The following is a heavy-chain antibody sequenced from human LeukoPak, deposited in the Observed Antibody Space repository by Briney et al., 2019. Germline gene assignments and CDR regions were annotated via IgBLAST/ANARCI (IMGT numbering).Heavy chain of an antibody. CDR3: ATYYDFWSGHPYYFDY. J-gene: IGHJ4*02. CDR1: GFTFSSYG. CDR2: ISYDGSNK. V-gene: IGHV3-30*03. Sequence: PGGSLRLSCAASGFTFSSYGMHWVRQAPGKGLEWVAVISYDGSNKYYADSVKGRFTISRDNSKNMLYLQMNSLRAEDTAVYYCATYYDFWSGHPYYFDYWGQGTLVTVSS. D-gene: IGHD3-3*01.